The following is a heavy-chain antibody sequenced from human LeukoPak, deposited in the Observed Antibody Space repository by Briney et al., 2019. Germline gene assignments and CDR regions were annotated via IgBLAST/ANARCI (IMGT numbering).Heavy chain of an antibody. D-gene: IGHD4-17*01. CDR2: IDPGDSDT. V-gene: IGHV5-51*01. Sequence: GESLKISCKGSGYSLTSYWISWVRQMPGKGLEWMGRIDPGDSDTRYSPSFQGQVTISADKSISTAYLQWSSLKASDTAMYYCARHTRVTTLYYYYGMDVWGQGTTVTVSS. J-gene: IGHJ6*02. CDR3: ARHTRVTTLYYYYGMDV. CDR1: GYSLTSYW.